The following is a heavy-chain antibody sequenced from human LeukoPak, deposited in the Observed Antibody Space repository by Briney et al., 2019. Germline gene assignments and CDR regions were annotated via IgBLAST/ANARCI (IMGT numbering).Heavy chain of an antibody. Sequence: GGSLRLSCAASGFTFRSYSMTWVRQAPGKGLEWVSSISSSSSYIYYADSVKGRFTISRDNAKNSLYLQMNSLRAEDTAVYYCARAQDIVVVPALFYPWGQGTLVTVSS. CDR1: GFTFRSYS. CDR3: ARAQDIVVVPALFYP. J-gene: IGHJ5*02. V-gene: IGHV3-21*01. CDR2: ISSSSSYI. D-gene: IGHD2-2*01.